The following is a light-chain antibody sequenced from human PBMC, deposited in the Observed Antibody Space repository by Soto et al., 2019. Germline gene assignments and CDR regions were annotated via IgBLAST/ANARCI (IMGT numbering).Light chain of an antibody. CDR3: QQYGSSLIT. J-gene: IGKJ5*01. CDR1: QSVSSSY. V-gene: IGKV3-20*01. CDR2: GAS. Sequence: ESVLTQSPGTLSLSPGERATLSCRASQSVSSSYLAWYQQKPGQAPRLLIYGASTRATGIPDGFSASGSGTDFTLTISGLVPEDFAVYYCQQYGSSLITFGQGTRLEIK.